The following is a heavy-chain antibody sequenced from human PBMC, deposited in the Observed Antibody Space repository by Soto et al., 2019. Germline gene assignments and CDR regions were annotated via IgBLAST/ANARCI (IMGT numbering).Heavy chain of an antibody. D-gene: IGHD3-22*01. CDR1: GASTSSGDYY. J-gene: IGHJ4*02. Sequence: KPSETLSLTCTVSGASTSSGDYYWSWIRQPPGKRLEWIGYIYYTGSTYYNPSLKSRLTISVDTSKNQLSLKLTSLAAADTAVYYCARALDDSSGYYGGLGYWGQGTLVTVSS. CDR2: IYYTGST. V-gene: IGHV4-30-4*01. CDR3: ARALDDSSGYYGGLGY.